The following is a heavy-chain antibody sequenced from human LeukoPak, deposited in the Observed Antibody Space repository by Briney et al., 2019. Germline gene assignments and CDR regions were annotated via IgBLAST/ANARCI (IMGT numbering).Heavy chain of an antibody. D-gene: IGHD3-9*01. Sequence: GRSLRLSCAASGFTFDDYAMHWVRQAPGKGLEWVSGISWNSGSIGYADSVKGRFTISRDNAKNSLYLQMNSLRAEDTALYYCAKVWVDILTGYSDDTFDIWGQGTMVTVSS. V-gene: IGHV3-9*01. CDR2: ISWNSGSI. CDR1: GFTFDDYA. J-gene: IGHJ3*02. CDR3: AKVWVDILTGYSDDTFDI.